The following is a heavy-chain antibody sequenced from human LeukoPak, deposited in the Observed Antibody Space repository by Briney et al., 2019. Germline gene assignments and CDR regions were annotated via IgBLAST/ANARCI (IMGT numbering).Heavy chain of an antibody. D-gene: IGHD6-13*01. CDR1: GFTFSSYA. Sequence: PGGSLRLSCAASGFTFSSYAMHWVRQAPGKGLEWVAVISYDGSNKYYADSVKGRFTISRDNSKNTLYLQMNSLRGEDTAVYYCAREGDSSSWYGGADYYYGMDVWGQGTTVTVSS. J-gene: IGHJ6*02. CDR2: ISYDGSNK. V-gene: IGHV3-30-3*01. CDR3: AREGDSSSWYGGADYYYGMDV.